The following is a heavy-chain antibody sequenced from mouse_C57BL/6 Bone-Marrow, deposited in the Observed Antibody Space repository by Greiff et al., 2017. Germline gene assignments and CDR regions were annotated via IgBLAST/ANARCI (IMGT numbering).Heavy chain of an antibody. CDR2: ISSKSSNYAT. CDR3: VRREPYYDYDDPHWYFDV. V-gene: IGHV10-3*01. D-gene: IGHD2-4*01. Sequence: EVQRVESGGGLVQPPGSLKLSCAASGFTFNTSAMPWVRPAPGKGLEWVARISSKSSNYATYYADSVTYRFTISRDDSHRMLYTLMTNLKTEDTAMYYWVRREPYYDYDDPHWYFDVWGTETTGTVSS. CDR1: GFTFNTSA. J-gene: IGHJ1*03.